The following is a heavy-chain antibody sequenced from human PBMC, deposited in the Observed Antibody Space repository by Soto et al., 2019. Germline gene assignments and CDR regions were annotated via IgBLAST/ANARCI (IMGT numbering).Heavy chain of an antibody. CDR2: IYSGGST. J-gene: IGHJ3*02. CDR1: GFTVSSNY. D-gene: IGHD2-2*01. CDR3: ARDKGPAAWYI. V-gene: IGHV3-66*01. Sequence: GGSLRLSCSASGFTVSSNYMSWVRQAPGKGLEWVSVIYSGGSTYYADSVKGRFTISRDNPKNTLYLQMNSLRAEDTAVYYCARDKGPAAWYIWGQGTMVTVSS.